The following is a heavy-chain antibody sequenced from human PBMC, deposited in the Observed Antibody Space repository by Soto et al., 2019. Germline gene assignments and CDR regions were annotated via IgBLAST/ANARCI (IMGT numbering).Heavy chain of an antibody. Sequence: GGSLRLSCAASGFTFSNAWMSWVRQAPGKGLEWVGRIKSKTDGGTTDYAAPVKGRFTISRDDSKNTLYLQMNSLKTEDTAVYYCQGGIVVVPAAMGSYYYYGMDVWGQGTTVTVS. CDR2: IKSKTDGGTT. D-gene: IGHD2-2*01. V-gene: IGHV3-15*01. J-gene: IGHJ6*02. CDR3: QGGIVVVPAAMGSYYYYGMDV. CDR1: GFTFSNAW.